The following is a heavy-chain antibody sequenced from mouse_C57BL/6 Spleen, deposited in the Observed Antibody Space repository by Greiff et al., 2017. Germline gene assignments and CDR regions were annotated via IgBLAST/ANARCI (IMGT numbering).Heavy chain of an antibody. J-gene: IGHJ2*01. CDR3: ATYGSSYYFDY. D-gene: IGHD1-1*01. CDR1: GYTFTSYW. V-gene: IGHV1-50*01. CDR2: IDPSDSYT. Sequence: QVQLQQPGAELVKPGASVKLSCKASGYTFTSYWMQWVKQRPGQGLEWIGEIDPSDSYTNYNQKFKGKATLTVDTSSSTAYMQLSSLTSEDSAVYYCATYGSSYYFDYWGQGTTLTGSS.